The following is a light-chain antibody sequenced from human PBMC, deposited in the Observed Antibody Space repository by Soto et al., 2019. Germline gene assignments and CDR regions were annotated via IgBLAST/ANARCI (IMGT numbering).Light chain of an antibody. Sequence: EIVLMQSPGTLSLSPGEGATLSCRASQSVNNNYLAWYQQRPGQAPTVLIFDTSMRATGVPDSFSGSGSVTDFTLRISRGEPDEFAVYYCQQYGSSQFTFGPGNTVNIK. J-gene: IGKJ3*01. V-gene: IGKV3-20*01. CDR2: DTS. CDR1: QSVNNNY. CDR3: QQYGSSQFT.